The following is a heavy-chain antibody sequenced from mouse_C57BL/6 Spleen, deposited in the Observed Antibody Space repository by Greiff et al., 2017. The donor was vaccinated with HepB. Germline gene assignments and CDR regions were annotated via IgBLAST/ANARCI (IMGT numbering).Heavy chain of an antibody. Sequence: QVHVKQSGAELVRPGASVKLSCKASGYTFTDYYINWVKQRPGQGLEWIARIYPGSGNTYYNEKFKGKATLTAEKSSSTAYMQLSRLTSEDSAVYFCARLAYYSNYDAMDYWGQGTSVTVSS. D-gene: IGHD2-5*01. CDR3: ARLAYYSNYDAMDY. CDR2: IYPGSGNT. CDR1: GYTFTDYY. J-gene: IGHJ4*01. V-gene: IGHV1-76*01.